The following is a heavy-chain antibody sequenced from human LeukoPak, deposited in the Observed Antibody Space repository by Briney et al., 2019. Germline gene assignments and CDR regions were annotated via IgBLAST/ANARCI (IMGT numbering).Heavy chain of an antibody. V-gene: IGHV3-11*01. D-gene: IGHD6-19*01. CDR1: GFTFSDYY. CDR2: ISPSGDII. J-gene: IGHJ4*02. Sequence: GGSLRLSCAASGFTFSDYYISWIRQAPGKGLEWVSDISPSGDIISYADSVKGRFIISRDYAKESLHLQMNSLRVEDSAVYYCARGTVAGTFDYWGQGTQVTVSS. CDR3: ARGTVAGTFDY.